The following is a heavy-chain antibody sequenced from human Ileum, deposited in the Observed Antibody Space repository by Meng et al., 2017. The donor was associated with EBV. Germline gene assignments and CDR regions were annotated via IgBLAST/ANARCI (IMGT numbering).Heavy chain of an antibody. D-gene: IGHD1-26*01. CDR2: INPSEGT. J-gene: IGHJ4*02. Sequence: QVQPHQWGPGLLKPSETLSLTCAVYGGSFTDYYWTWICQPPGKGLEWIGEINPSEGTNYNPSLKSRVTISVDTSKNQFSLKMNSLTAADTAIYYCARRGSYGGGCDYWGQGTLVTVSS. V-gene: IGHV4-34*01. CDR1: GGSFTDYY. CDR3: ARRGSYGGGCDY.